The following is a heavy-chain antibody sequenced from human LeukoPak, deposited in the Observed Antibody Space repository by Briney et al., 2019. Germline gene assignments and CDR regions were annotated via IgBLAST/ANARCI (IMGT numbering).Heavy chain of an antibody. CDR2: IRCSGGNT. J-gene: IGHJ3*02. Sequence: PGGSLRLSCAASGFTFSSYAMSWVRQPPGKGLEWVSAIRCSGGNTYYADSVKGRFTISRDNSKNTLYLQMNSLRAEDTAVYYCAKGGVSTVPTDGAFDIWGQGTMVTVSS. CDR3: AKGGVSTVPTDGAFDI. CDR1: GFTFSSYA. V-gene: IGHV3-23*01. D-gene: IGHD4-17*01.